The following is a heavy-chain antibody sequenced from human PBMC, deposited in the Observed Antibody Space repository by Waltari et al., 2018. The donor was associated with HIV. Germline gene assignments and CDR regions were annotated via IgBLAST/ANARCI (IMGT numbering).Heavy chain of an antibody. CDR3: ARFGDCGGECYRYYYYGMDV. CDR1: GYSFNNYG. J-gene: IGHJ6*02. V-gene: IGHV1-18*01. Sequence: QGQLVQSGAEVKKPGASVKVSCKASGYSFNNYGISWVRQAPGQGLEWMGWGSTDNGNTKYAQNLQGRVTMTTDTSTTTAYMDLRSLTSDDTAVYYCARFGDCGGECYRYYYYGMDVWGQGTTVTVSS. D-gene: IGHD2-21*01. CDR2: GSTDNGNT.